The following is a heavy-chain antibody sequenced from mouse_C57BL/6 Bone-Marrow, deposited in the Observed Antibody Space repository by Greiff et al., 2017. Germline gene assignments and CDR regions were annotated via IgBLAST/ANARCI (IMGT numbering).Heavy chain of an antibody. V-gene: IGHV1-81*01. CDR3: ARRIWGDGYSSLYFDV. CDR1: GYTFTSYG. Sequence: QVQLQQSGAELARPGASVKLSCKASGYTFTSYGISWVKQRTGQGLEWIGENYPRSGNTYYNEKFKGKATLTADKSSSTAYMELRSLTSEDSAVYVCARRIWGDGYSSLYFDVWGTGTTVTVSS. CDR2: NYPRSGNT. D-gene: IGHD2-3*01. J-gene: IGHJ1*03.